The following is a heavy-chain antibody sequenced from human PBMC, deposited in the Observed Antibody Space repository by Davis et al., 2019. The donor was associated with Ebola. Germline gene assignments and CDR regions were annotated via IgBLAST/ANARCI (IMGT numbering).Heavy chain of an antibody. J-gene: IGHJ3*01. V-gene: IGHV3-30-3*01. CDR3: AKDTSNVWFDV. CDR2: MSYDGSNK. CDR1: GFPFSSYS. D-gene: IGHD6-19*01. Sequence: GGSLRLSCAASGFPFSSYSIHWVRQAPGKGLEWVAIMSYDGSNKYYADSVKGRITISRDNSKNTLYLQMNSLRVEDTAMYYCAKDTSNVWFDVWGQGTMVTVSS.